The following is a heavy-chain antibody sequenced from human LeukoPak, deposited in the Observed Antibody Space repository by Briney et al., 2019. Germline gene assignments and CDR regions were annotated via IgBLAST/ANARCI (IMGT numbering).Heavy chain of an antibody. V-gene: IGHV1-18*01. CDR3: ARGYSSSWQNWFDP. J-gene: IGHJ5*02. D-gene: IGHD6-13*01. CDR2: ISAYNGNT. Sequence: GASVKVSCKASGYTFTSYGISWVRQAPGQGLEWMGWISAYNGNTNYAQKLQDRVTMTTDTSTSTAYMELRSLRSDDTAVYYCARGYSSSWQNWFDPWGQGTLVTVSS. CDR1: GYTFTSYG.